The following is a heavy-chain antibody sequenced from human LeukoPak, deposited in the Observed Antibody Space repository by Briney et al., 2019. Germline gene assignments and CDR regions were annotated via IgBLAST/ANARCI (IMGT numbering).Heavy chain of an antibody. Sequence: GASVTVSFKASVYTFTIYGISWVRQAPGQGLEWMGWISAYNGNTNYAQKLQGRGTMTTDTSPTTAYMELRSLRSDDTAVYYCARVTNGVYDYWGQGTLVTVSS. CDR3: ARVTNGVYDY. CDR2: ISAYNGNT. D-gene: IGHD2-8*01. CDR1: VYTFTIYG. V-gene: IGHV1-18*01. J-gene: IGHJ4*02.